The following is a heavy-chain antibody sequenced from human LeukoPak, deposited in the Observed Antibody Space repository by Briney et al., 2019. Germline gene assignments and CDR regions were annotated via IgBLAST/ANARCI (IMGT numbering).Heavy chain of an antibody. J-gene: IGHJ4*02. Sequence: SETLSLTCTVSGGSISSYYWSWIRQPPGKELEWIGYIYYSGSTNYNPSLKSRVTISVDTSKNQFSLKLSSVTAADTAVYYCARGKRSVFDYWGQGTLVTVSS. V-gene: IGHV4-59*01. CDR1: GGSISSYY. CDR3: ARGKRSVFDY. CDR2: IYYSGST. D-gene: IGHD4-17*01.